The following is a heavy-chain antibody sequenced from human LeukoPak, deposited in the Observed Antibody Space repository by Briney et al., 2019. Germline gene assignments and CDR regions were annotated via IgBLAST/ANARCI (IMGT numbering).Heavy chain of an antibody. Sequence: GGSPKLSCAASGLTFSGSAVHWVRQASGKGLEWVGRIRTKADSYATAYAASVKGRFTISRDDSKNTAYLQMNSLKTEDTAVYYCASTVDGYTYFDYWGQGTPVTVSS. D-gene: IGHD5-24*01. J-gene: IGHJ4*02. CDR3: ASTVDGYTYFDY. CDR2: IRTKADSYAT. CDR1: GLTFSGSA. V-gene: IGHV3-73*01.